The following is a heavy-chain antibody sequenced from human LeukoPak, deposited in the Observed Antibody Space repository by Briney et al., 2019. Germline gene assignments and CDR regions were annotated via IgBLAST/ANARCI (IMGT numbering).Heavy chain of an antibody. J-gene: IGHJ4*02. V-gene: IGHV1-18*01. CDR2: ISAYNGNT. D-gene: IGHD3-22*01. Sequence: ASVKVSCKASGYTFTSYGISWVRQAPGQGLEWMGWISAYNGNTNYAQKLQGRVTMTTDTSTSTAYMELRSLRSDDTAVYYCAREGMTYYYDSSGYYTDYWGQGTLVIVSS. CDR3: AREGMTYYYDSSGYYTDY. CDR1: GYTFTSYG.